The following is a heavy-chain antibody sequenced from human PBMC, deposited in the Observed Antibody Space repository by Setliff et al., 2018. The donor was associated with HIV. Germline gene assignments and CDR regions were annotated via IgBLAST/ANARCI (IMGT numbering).Heavy chain of an antibody. CDR1: GFTLSDQY. V-gene: IGHV3-72*01. J-gene: IGHJ5*02. D-gene: IGHD2-21*02. Sequence: QAGGSLRLSCAASGFTLSDQYMDWVRQAPGKGLEWVGRTRNKANSYTTEYAASVKGRISISRDDSKNSVYLQMNSLKTEDTAVYYCVRDSDLYRFDHWGQGILVTVSS. CDR2: TRNKANSYTT. CDR3: VRDSDLYRFDH.